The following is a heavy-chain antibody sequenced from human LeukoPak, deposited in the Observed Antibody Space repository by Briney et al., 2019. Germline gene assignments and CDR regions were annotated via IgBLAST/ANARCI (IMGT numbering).Heavy chain of an antibody. CDR1: GFTFSSLW. V-gene: IGHV3-11*01. CDR2: INIGGTNT. J-gene: IGHJ5*02. CDR3: ATDGAGFDT. Sequence: GGSLRLSCAASGFTFSSLWMSWVRQAPGKGLEWLSYINIGGTNTHYADSVKGRFTISRDNAKKSLYLEMNNLRAEDTAVYYCATDGAGFDTWGQGVLVTVSS.